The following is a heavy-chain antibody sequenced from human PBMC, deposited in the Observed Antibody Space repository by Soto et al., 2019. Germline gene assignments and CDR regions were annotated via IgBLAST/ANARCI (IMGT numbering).Heavy chain of an antibody. V-gene: IGHV4-30-4*01. D-gene: IGHD7-27*01. CDR3: ARGRYCLTGRCFPNWFDS. CDR1: GDSISNLDYF. Sequence: SETLSLTCSVSGDSISNLDYFWAWIRQPPGQALEYIGYIYKSATTYYNPSFERRVAISVDTSKSPFSLNVTSVTAADTAVYFCARGRYCLTGRCFPNWFDSWGQGALVTV. CDR2: IYKSATT. J-gene: IGHJ5*01.